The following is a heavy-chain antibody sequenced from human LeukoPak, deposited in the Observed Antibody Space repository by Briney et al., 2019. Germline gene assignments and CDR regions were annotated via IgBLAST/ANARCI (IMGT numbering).Heavy chain of an antibody. J-gene: IGHJ4*02. D-gene: IGHD4-23*01. V-gene: IGHV4-59*08. CDR2: IYYSGST. CDR3: ARRGAVYGGNDFDY. CDR1: NGSISNYY. Sequence: SETLSLTRTVSNGSISNYYWSWIRQTTGKGLEWIGFIYYSGSTNYNPSLKSRVTMSVDTSKNQFSLKLSSVTASDTAVYYCARRGAVYGGNDFDYWGQGTLVTVSS.